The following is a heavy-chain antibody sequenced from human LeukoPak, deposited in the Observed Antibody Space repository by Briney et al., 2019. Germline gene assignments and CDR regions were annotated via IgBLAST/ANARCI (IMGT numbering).Heavy chain of an antibody. CDR3: ASDYDSTLSFDY. J-gene: IGHJ4*02. D-gene: IGHD3-22*01. CDR1: GFTVSSNY. Sequence: GGSLRLSCAASGFTVSSNYMSWVRQAPGKGLEWVSIIYSGGLTYYADSVKGRFTISRDNSKNTLYLQMNSLRAVDTAVYYCASDYDSTLSFDYWGQGTLVTVSS. V-gene: IGHV3-66*01. CDR2: IYSGGLT.